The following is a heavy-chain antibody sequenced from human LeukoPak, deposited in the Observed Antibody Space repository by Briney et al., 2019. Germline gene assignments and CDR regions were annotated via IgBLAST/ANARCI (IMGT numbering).Heavy chain of an antibody. J-gene: IGHJ4*02. Sequence: GGSLRLSCAASGFTFSSYWMSWVRQAPGKGLEWVANIKQDGSEKYYVDSVKGRFTISRDNAKNSLYLQMNSLRAEDTAVYYCARASGSYAYYFGYWGQGTLVTASS. D-gene: IGHD1-26*01. CDR2: IKQDGSEK. CDR1: GFTFSSYW. V-gene: IGHV3-7*01. CDR3: ARASGSYAYYFGY.